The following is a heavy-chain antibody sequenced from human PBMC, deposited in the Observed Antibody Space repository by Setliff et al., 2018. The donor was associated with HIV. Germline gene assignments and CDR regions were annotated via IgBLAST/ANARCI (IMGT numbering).Heavy chain of an antibody. CDR2: ITSSSDTI. CDR3: ARASFPRYCSITSCFEKGWFDP. V-gene: IGHV3-48*01. CDR1: GFTFRNYW. D-gene: IGHD2-2*01. J-gene: IGHJ5*02. Sequence: HPGGSLRLSCEASGFTFRNYWMNWVRQAPGKGLEWVSYITSSSDTIYYADSVKGRFTISRDNARNSLYLQMNSLRAEDTAVYYCARASFPRYCSITSCFEKGWFDPWGQGTLVTVSS.